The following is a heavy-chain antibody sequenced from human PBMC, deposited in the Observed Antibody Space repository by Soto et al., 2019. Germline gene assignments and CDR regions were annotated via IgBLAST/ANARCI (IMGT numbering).Heavy chain of an antibody. CDR3: ARDLAGLDY. Sequence: GGSLRLSCAASGFTFSNYWMSWVRQAPGRGLEWVANIKQDGSETYYVDSVKGRFTISRDNAKNSLYLQMSSLRADDTAVYYCARDLAGLDYWGQGTLVTVSS. CDR1: GFTFSNYW. V-gene: IGHV3-7*03. J-gene: IGHJ4*02. CDR2: IKQDGSET.